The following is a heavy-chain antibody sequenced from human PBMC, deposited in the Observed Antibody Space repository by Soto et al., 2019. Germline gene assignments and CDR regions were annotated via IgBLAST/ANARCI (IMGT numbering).Heavy chain of an antibody. Sequence: ASVKVSCKASGGTFSSYAISWVRQAPGQGLEWMGGIIPIFGTANYAQKFQGRVTITADESTSTAYMELSSLRSEGTAVYYCARGVNDSYLTNDFDYWGQGTLVTVSS. V-gene: IGHV1-69*13. CDR3: ARGVNDSYLTNDFDY. J-gene: IGHJ4*02. CDR1: GGTFSSYA. CDR2: IIPIFGTA. D-gene: IGHD5-18*01.